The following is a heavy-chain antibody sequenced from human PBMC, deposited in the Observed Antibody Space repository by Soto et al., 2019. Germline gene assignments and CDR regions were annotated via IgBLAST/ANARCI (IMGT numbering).Heavy chain of an antibody. V-gene: IGHV4-59*01. CDR2: IYYSGST. Sequence: QVQLQESGPGLVKPSETLSLTCTVSGGSISSYYWSWIRQPPGKGLEWIGYIYYSGSTNYNPSLNSRVTISVDTSKNQFSLKLSSVTAADTAVYYCARNPSGGFGELFPRDYYYYMDVWGKGTTVTVSS. D-gene: IGHD3-10*01. J-gene: IGHJ6*03. CDR1: GGSISSYY. CDR3: ARNPSGGFGELFPRDYYYYMDV.